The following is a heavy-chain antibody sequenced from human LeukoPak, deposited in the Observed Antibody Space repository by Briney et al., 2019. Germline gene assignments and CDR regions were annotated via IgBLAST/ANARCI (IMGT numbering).Heavy chain of an antibody. CDR3: AKDHRPHYYYDSSGYYGAFDY. CDR1: GFTFSDYY. D-gene: IGHD3-22*01. J-gene: IGHJ4*02. Sequence: GGSLRLSCAASGFTFSDYYMSWIRQAPGKGLEWVSYISSSGSTIYYADSVKGRFTISRDNAKNSLYLQMNSLRAEDTAVYYCAKDHRPHYYYDSSGYYGAFDYWGQGTLVTVSS. V-gene: IGHV3-11*01. CDR2: ISSSGSTI.